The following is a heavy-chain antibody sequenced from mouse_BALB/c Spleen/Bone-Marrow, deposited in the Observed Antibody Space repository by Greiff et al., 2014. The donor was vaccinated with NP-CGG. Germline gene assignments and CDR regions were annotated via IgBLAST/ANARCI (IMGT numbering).Heavy chain of an antibody. Sequence: EVKLVESGAELVKPGASVKLSCTASGFNIKDTYMHWVKQRPEQGLEWIGGIDPANGNTKYDPKFQGKATITADTSSNTAYLQLSSLTSEDTAVYYCAIYYYGSSGFAYWGQGTLVTVSA. CDR3: AIYYYGSSGFAY. V-gene: IGHV14-3*02. CDR2: IDPANGNT. J-gene: IGHJ3*01. D-gene: IGHD1-1*01. CDR1: GFNIKDTY.